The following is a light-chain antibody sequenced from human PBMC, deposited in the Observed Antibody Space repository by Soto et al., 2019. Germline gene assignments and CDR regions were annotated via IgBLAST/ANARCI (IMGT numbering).Light chain of an antibody. CDR1: SSDVGGYNY. J-gene: IGLJ2*01. CDR2: EVS. Sequence: QSALTQPPSASGSPGQSVTISCTGTSSDVGGYNYVSWYQQHPGKAPKLMIFEVSKRPSGVPDSFSGSKSGNTASLTVSGPQAEDEADYYCSSYAGNNNKMVFGGGTKLTVL. V-gene: IGLV2-8*01. CDR3: SSYAGNNNKMV.